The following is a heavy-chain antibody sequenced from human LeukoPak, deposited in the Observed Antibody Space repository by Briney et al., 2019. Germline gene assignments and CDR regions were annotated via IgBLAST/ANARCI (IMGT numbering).Heavy chain of an antibody. CDR3: ARKTLPTVSYYYYYGMDV. V-gene: IGHV3-33*01. CDR1: GFTFSSYG. D-gene: IGHD4-17*01. CDR2: IWYDGSNK. Sequence: PGRSLRLSCAASGFTFSSYGMHWVRQAPGKGLEWVAVIWYDGSNKYYADSVKGRFTISRDNSKNTLYLQMNSLRAEDTAVYYCARKTLPTVSYYYYYGMDVWGQGTTVTVSS. J-gene: IGHJ6*02.